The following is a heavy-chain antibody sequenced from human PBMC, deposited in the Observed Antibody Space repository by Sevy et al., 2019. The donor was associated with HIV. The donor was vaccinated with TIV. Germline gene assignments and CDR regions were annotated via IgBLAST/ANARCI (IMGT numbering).Heavy chain of an antibody. D-gene: IGHD6-13*01. Sequence: ASVKVSCKASGYTFTSYGISWVRQAPGQGLEWMGWISAYNGNTNYAQKLQGRVTITTDTSTSTAYMELRSLRSDDTAVYYCARENIENSSSWYSDYWGQGTLVTVSS. V-gene: IGHV1-18*01. J-gene: IGHJ4*02. CDR3: ARENIENSSSWYSDY. CDR1: GYTFTSYG. CDR2: ISAYNGNT.